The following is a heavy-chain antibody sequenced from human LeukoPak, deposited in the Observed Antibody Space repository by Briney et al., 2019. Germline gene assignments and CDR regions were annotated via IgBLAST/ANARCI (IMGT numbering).Heavy chain of an antibody. Sequence: GGSLRVSCEASGFTFNKFAMSWVRQAPGKGLDWVSVIYRGGSTYHADSVKGRFTISRDDSKSTVYLQMNSLRAEDTAVYYCARWVNNGGKGCYFDYWGQGILVTVSS. CDR2: IYRGGST. V-gene: IGHV3-66*01. CDR1: GFTFNKFA. D-gene: IGHD4-23*01. CDR3: ARWVNNGGKGCYFDY. J-gene: IGHJ4*02.